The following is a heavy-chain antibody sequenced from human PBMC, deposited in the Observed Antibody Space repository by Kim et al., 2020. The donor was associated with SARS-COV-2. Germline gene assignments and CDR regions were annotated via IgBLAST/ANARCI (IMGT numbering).Heavy chain of an antibody. J-gene: IGHJ4*02. CDR3: VSGNYWGNFDY. D-gene: IGHD1-26*01. Sequence: SETLSLTCTASGGSISSSSYYWGWIRQPPGKGLEWIGSIYYSGTTYYNPSLKSRVTISVDTSKNQFSLKLSSVTAADTAVYYCVSGNYWGNFDYWGQGTLVTVSS. CDR2: IYYSGTT. CDR1: GGSISSSSYY. V-gene: IGHV4-39*01.